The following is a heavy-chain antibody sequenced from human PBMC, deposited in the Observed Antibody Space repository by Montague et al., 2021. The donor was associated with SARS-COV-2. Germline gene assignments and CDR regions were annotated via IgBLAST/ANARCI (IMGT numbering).Heavy chain of an antibody. CDR1: GGSFGDDH. CDR2: IKQSGST. D-gene: IGHD3-22*01. Sequence: SETLSLTCGVYGGSFGDDHWSWVRQPPGKGLEWIGDIKQSGSTNYNPSLKSRVTISVDTSKNQFSLKLTSVTAADTAVYFCARGHLSVSMIVVVFTSASHYFDYWGQGALVTVSS. CDR3: ARGHLSVSMIVVVFTSASHYFDY. V-gene: IGHV4-34*01. J-gene: IGHJ4*02.